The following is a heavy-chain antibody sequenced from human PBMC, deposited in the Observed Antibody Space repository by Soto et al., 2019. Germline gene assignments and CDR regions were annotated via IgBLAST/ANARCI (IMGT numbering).Heavy chain of an antibody. CDR1: GGSVTGGGGY. V-gene: IGHV4-31*03. CDR2: IYNSGST. Sequence: QVQLQESGPGLVKPSQTLSLTCTVSGGSVTGGGGYWSWVRQHPGKGLEWIGYIYNSGSTSYNPSLKSRVTISIDMSKNPFSLRLSSMTAADTAVYYCARDLVRGVGGYWGQGTLVTVSS. D-gene: IGHD3-10*01. CDR3: ARDLVRGVGGY. J-gene: IGHJ4*02.